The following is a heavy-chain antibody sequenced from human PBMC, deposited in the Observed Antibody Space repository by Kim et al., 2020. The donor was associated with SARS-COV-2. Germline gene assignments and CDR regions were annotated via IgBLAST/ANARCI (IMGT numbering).Heavy chain of an antibody. CDR1: GGSISSSSYY. Sequence: SETLSLTCTVSGGSISSSSYYWGWIRQPPGKGLEWIGSIYYSGSTYYNPSLKSRVTISVDTSKNQFSLKLSSVTAADTAVYYCARLAPAFLLRYFDWQLRPFDYWGQGTLVTVSS. D-gene: IGHD3-9*01. V-gene: IGHV4-39*01. CDR3: ARLAPAFLLRYFDWQLRPFDY. CDR2: IYYSGST. J-gene: IGHJ4*02.